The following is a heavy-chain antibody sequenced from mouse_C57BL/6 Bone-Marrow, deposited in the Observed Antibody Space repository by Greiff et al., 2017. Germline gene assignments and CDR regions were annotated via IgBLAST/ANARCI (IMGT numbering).Heavy chain of an antibody. CDR2: IRLKSDNSAS. D-gene: IGHD4-1*01. CDR1: GFTFSNYW. Sequence: EVMLVESGGGLVQPGGSLKLSCVASGFTFSNYWMNWVRQSPEKGLEWVAQIRLKSDNSASHYAVSVKGRFTISRDDSKSMVYMQMNNLRAEDTGIYYCTGGAGTWWDFDVGGTGTTVTVSS. CDR3: TGGAGTWWDFDV. V-gene: IGHV6-3*01. J-gene: IGHJ1*03.